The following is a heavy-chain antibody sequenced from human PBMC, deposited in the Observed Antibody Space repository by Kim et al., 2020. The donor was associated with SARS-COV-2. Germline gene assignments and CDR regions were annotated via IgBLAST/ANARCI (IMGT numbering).Heavy chain of an antibody. CDR2: ISGSGGST. CDR1: GFTFSSYA. CDR3: ATTFNFYCTNGVCSDY. Sequence: GGSLRLSCAAFGFTFSSYAMSWVRQAPGKGLEWVSAISGSGGSTYYADSVKGRFTISRDNSKNTLYLQMNSLRAEDTAVYYCATTFNFYCTNGVCSDYWGQGTLVTVSS. J-gene: IGHJ4*02. D-gene: IGHD2-8*01. V-gene: IGHV3-23*01.